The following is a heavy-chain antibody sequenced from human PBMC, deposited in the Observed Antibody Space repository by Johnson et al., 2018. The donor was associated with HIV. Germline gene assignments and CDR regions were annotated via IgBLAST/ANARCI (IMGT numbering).Heavy chain of an antibody. V-gene: IGHV3-66*01. CDR1: GFTVSSNY. J-gene: IGHJ3*02. Sequence: VQLVESGGGLVQPGGSLRLSCAPSGFTVSSNYMSWVRQAPGKGLEWVSVIYSGGSTYYADSVKGRFTISRDNSKNTLYLQMNSLRAEDTAVYYCARERYYDSSGSSAFDIWCQGTMVTVSS. CDR2: IYSGGST. D-gene: IGHD3-22*01. CDR3: ARERYYDSSGSSAFDI.